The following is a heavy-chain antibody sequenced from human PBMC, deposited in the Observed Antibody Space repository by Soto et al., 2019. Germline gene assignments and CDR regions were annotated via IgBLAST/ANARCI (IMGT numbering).Heavy chain of an antibody. CDR1: GGSISSGDYY. V-gene: IGHV4-30-4*01. D-gene: IGHD3-22*01. Sequence: SETLSLTCTVSGGSISSGDYYWSWIRQPPGKGLEWIGYIYYSGSTYYNPSLKSRVTISVDTSKNQFSLKLSSVTAADTAVYYCARVGYYDSSGYLFDYWGQGTLVTVSS. CDR3: ARVGYYDSSGYLFDY. CDR2: IYYSGST. J-gene: IGHJ4*02.